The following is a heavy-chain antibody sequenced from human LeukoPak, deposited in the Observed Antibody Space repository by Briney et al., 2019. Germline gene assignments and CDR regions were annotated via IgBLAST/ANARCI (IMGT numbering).Heavy chain of an antibody. V-gene: IGHV3-66*01. D-gene: IGHD4-23*01. J-gene: IGHJ4*02. CDR2: IYSGGST. CDR3: ARAYSLGGNYFDY. Sequence: GSLRLSCAASGFTVSSNYMSWVRQAPGKGLEWVSVIYSGGSTYYADSVKGRFTISRDNSKNTLYLQMNSLRAEDTAVYYCARAYSLGGNYFDYWGQGTLVTVSS. CDR1: GFTVSSNY.